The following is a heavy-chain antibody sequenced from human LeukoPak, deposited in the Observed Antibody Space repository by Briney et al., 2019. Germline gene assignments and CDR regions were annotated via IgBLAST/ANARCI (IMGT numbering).Heavy chain of an antibody. CDR3: ARGVGATISYYHYYIDV. V-gene: IGHV1-8*03. Sequence: GASVKASCKASGYTFTSYDINWVRQASGQGLEWMGWMNPNTGNTGCAQKFQGRVTITRNTSISTVYMELSSLRSEDTAVYYCARGVGATISYYHYYIDVWGKGTTVTVSS. J-gene: IGHJ6*03. D-gene: IGHD1-26*01. CDR1: GYTFTSYD. CDR2: MNPNTGNT.